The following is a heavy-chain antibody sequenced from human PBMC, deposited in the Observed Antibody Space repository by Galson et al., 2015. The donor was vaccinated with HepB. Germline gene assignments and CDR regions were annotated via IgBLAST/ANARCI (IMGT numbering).Heavy chain of an antibody. CDR1: GYSFTSYW. CDR2: IDPSDSYT. Sequence: QSGAEVKKPGESLKISCKGSGYSFTSYWISWVRQMPGKGLEWMGRIDPSDSYTNYSPSFQGHVTISADKSISTAYLQWSSLKASDTAMYYCARHRTPGALDDYHYGMDVWGQGTPVTVSS. V-gene: IGHV5-10-1*01. J-gene: IGHJ6*02. CDR3: ARHRTPGALDDYHYGMDV. D-gene: IGHD1-1*01.